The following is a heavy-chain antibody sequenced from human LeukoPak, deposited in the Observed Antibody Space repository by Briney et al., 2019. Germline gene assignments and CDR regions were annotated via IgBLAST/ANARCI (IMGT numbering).Heavy chain of an antibody. CDR2: IYYSGST. D-gene: IGHD4-17*01. CDR3: ARDRFDIHDYGDYPR. V-gene: IGHV4-39*07. J-gene: IGHJ3*01. Sequence: KPSETLSLTCTVSGGSISSSSYYWGWIRQPPGKGLEWIGSIYYSGSTYYNPSLKSRVTISVDTSKNQFSLKLSSVTAADTAVYYCARDRFDIHDYGDYPRWGQGTMVTVSS. CDR1: GGSISSSSYY.